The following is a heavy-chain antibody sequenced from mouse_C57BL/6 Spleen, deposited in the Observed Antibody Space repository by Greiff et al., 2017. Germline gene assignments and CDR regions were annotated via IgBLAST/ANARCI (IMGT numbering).Heavy chain of an antibody. J-gene: IGHJ3*01. D-gene: IGHD1-1*01. V-gene: IGHV5-4*01. CDR1: GFTFSSYA. CDR3: ARDGYYGSKVAY. CDR2: ISDGGSYT. Sequence: EVKLVESGGGLVKPGGSLKLSCAASGFTFSSYAMSWVRQTPEKRLEWVATISDGGSYTYYPDNVKGRFTISRDNAKNNLYLQMSHLKSEDTAMYYCARDGYYGSKVAYWGQGTLVTVSA.